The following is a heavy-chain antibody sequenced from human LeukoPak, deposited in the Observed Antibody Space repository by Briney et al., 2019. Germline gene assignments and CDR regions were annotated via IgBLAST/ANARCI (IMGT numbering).Heavy chain of an antibody. Sequence: GGSLRLSCADSGFTFSDYYMDWVRQAPGKGLEWVGRTRNKANSYTTEYAASVKGRFTISRDDSKNSLYLQMNSLKTEDTAVYYCTRGNVYAFDYWGQGTLVTVSS. J-gene: IGHJ4*02. D-gene: IGHD5/OR15-5a*01. CDR1: GFTFSDYY. V-gene: IGHV3-72*01. CDR3: TRGNVYAFDY. CDR2: TRNKANSYTT.